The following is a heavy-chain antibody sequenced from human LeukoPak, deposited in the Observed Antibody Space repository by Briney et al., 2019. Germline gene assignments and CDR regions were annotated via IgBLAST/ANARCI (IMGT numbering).Heavy chain of an antibody. V-gene: IGHV3-48*03. CDR2: IASVGGANR. D-gene: IGHD2-15*01. CDR3: ARIGATTRGPAGLDV. CDR1: GFTFSSYE. J-gene: IGHJ6*02. Sequence: GGSLRRSCAASGFTFSSYEMNSVREAPGEGLEWVSYIASVGGANRYYSESLKGRFTISRDNAKNSLYLHMNSLRDEDTGVYYCARIGATTRGPAGLDVWGQGTTVTVSS.